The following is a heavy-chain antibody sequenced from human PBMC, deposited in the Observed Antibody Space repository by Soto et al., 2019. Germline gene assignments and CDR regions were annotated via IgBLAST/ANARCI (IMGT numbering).Heavy chain of an antibody. CDR1: GGSISSGDYY. CDR3: ARGGIAAVGGTNWFDP. CDR2: IYYSGST. V-gene: IGHV4-30-4*01. J-gene: IGHJ5*02. Sequence: QVQLQESGPGLVKPSQTLSLTCTVSGGSISSGDYYWSWIRQPPGKGLEWIGYIYYSGSTYYNPSLKSRVTISVDTSKDQFPLKLSSVTAADTAVYYCARGGIAAVGGTNWFDPWGQGTLVTVSS. D-gene: IGHD6-13*01.